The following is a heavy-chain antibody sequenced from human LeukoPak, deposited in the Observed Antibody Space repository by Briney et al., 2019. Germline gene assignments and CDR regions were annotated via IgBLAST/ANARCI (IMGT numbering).Heavy chain of an antibody. CDR3: AMGPWWIQPPGYMDV. CDR1: GFTFSSYA. V-gene: IGHV3-23*01. J-gene: IGHJ6*03. D-gene: IGHD5-18*01. CDR2: INGSGGST. Sequence: PGGSLRLSCAASGFTFSSYAMSWVRQAPGKGLEWVSDINGSGGSTYYADSVKGRFTMSRDNSKNTLYLQMNSLRAEDTAVYYCAMGPWWIQPPGYMDVWGKGTTVTVSS.